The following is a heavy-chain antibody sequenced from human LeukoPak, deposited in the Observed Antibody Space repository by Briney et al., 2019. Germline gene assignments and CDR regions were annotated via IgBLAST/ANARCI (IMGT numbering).Heavy chain of an antibody. Sequence: PGGSLRLSCAASGFIVSHNYMSWVRQAPGKGLESVSLIYSGGSTYYADSVKGRFTISRDNAKNTLNLQMNSLRAEDTAVYYCARDLGQYYDTSDNWFDPWGQGTLVTVSS. J-gene: IGHJ5*02. CDR3: ARDLGQYYDTSDNWFDP. CDR2: IYSGGST. D-gene: IGHD3-22*01. CDR1: GFIVSHNY. V-gene: IGHV3-53*01.